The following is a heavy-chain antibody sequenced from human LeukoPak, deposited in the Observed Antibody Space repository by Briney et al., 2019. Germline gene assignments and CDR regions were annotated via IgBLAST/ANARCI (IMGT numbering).Heavy chain of an antibody. J-gene: IGHJ4*02. D-gene: IGHD1-20*01. CDR1: GFTFSSYE. CDR3: ARDFRGVTGTTLDY. CDR2: ISSSGSTR. V-gene: IGHV3-48*03. Sequence: GGSLRLSCAASGFTFSSYEIHWVRQAPGKGLEWISYISSSGSTRYYADSVKGRFTISRDNAKNSLYLQMNSLRAEDTAVYYCARDFRGVTGTTLDYWGQGTLVSVSS.